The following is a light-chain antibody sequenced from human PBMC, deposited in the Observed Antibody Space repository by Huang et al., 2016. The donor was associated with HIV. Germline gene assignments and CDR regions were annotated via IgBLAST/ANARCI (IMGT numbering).Light chain of an antibody. CDR3: QQYNNFYT. Sequence: EIVLTQSPATLSVSPGERATLSCRASQSVSGSLAWYQQKPGQAPRLLIYGASTRATGVPARFSGSGSGTEFPLTISSLQSEDFAVYYWQQYNNFYTFGPGTRVDIK. CDR2: GAS. V-gene: IGKV3-15*01. J-gene: IGKJ3*01. CDR1: QSVSGS.